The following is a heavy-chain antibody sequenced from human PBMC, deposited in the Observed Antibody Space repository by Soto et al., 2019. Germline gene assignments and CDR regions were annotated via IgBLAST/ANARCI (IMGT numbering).Heavy chain of an antibody. Sequence: GASVKVSCKASGGTFSSYAISWVRQAPGQGLEWMGGIIPIFGTANYAQKFQGRVTITADKSTSTAYMELSSLRSVDTATYYCARERITIFGVVYYYGMDVWGQGTTVTVSS. V-gene: IGHV1-69*06. CDR2: IIPIFGTA. J-gene: IGHJ6*02. CDR1: GGTFSSYA. CDR3: ARERITIFGVVYYYGMDV. D-gene: IGHD3-3*01.